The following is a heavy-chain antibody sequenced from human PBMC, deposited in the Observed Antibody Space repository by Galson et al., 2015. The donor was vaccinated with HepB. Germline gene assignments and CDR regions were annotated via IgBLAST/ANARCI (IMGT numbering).Heavy chain of an antibody. CDR1: GYTFTSYD. D-gene: IGHD3-3*01. J-gene: IGHJ3*02. Sequence: SVKVSCKASGYTFTSYDISWVRQAPGQGLEWMGWISAYNGNTNYAQKLQGRVTMTTDTSTSTAYMELRSLRSDDTAVYYCARSHRGYYDFWSGYYTGAFDIWGQGTMVTVSS. CDR2: ISAYNGNT. V-gene: IGHV1-18*01. CDR3: ARSHRGYYDFWSGYYTGAFDI.